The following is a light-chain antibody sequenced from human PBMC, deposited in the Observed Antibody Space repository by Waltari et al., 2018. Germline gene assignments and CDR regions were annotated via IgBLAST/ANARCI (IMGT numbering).Light chain of an antibody. CDR3: SSYTSSSTRV. Sequence: QSALTQPASVSGSPGPSITISCTGTSSDAGGYNYVSWYQQHPGKAPKLMIYDVSNRPSGVSNRFSGSKSGNTASLTISGLQAEDEADYYCSSYTSSSTRVFGTGTKVTVL. CDR2: DVS. V-gene: IGLV2-14*03. CDR1: SSDAGGYNY. J-gene: IGLJ1*01.